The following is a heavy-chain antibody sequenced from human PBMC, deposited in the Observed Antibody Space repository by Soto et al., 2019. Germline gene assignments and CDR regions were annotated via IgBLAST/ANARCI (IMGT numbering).Heavy chain of an antibody. D-gene: IGHD5-18*01. CDR3: ARAMVTRLLDY. CDR1: GFTFSSYA. Sequence: QVQLVESGGGVVQPGRSLRLSCAASGFTFSSYAMHWVRQAPGKGLEGVAVISYDGSNKYYADSVKGRFTISRDNSKNTLYLQMNSLRAEDTAVYYCARAMVTRLLDYWGQGTLVTVSS. J-gene: IGHJ4*02. V-gene: IGHV3-30-3*01. CDR2: ISYDGSNK.